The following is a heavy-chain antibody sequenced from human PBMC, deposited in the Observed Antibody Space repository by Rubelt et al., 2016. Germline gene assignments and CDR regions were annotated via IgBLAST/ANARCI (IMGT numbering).Heavy chain of an antibody. CDR3: ARSACIPHYFDD. Sequence: QVQLQESGPGLVKPSETLSLTCTVSGGSISSYYWSWIRQPPGKGLEWIGYIYYSGSTNYNPSLKSRVTISVAPSKNQFSLKLSSVTAADTAVDYCARSACIPHYFDDWCQGTLVTVSS. CDR2: IYYSGST. J-gene: IGHJ4*02. V-gene: IGHV4-59*01. CDR1: GGSISSYY. D-gene: IGHD2-21*01.